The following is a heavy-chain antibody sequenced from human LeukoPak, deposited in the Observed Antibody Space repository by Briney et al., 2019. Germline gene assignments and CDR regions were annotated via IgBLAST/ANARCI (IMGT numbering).Heavy chain of an antibody. CDR2: INPSGGNT. CDR1: GYTFTSYY. J-gene: IGHJ4*02. Sequence: ASVKVSCKASGYTFTSYYMHWVRQAPGQGLEWMGIINPSGGNTSYAQKFQGRVTMTRDMSTSTVYMELSSLRSEDTAVYYCARDEGHYYDSSGFDYWGQGTLVTVSS. CDR3: ARDEGHYYDSSGFDY. D-gene: IGHD3-22*01. V-gene: IGHV1-46*01.